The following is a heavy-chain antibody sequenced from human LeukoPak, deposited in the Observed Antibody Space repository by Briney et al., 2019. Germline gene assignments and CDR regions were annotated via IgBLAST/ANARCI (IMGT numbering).Heavy chain of an antibody. V-gene: IGHV4-38-2*01. CDR1: GYSISSGYY. CDR3: ARFLGGSGLSYYGMDV. Sequence: SETLSLTCAVSGYSISSGYYWGWIRQPPGKGLEWIGSIYHSGRNYYNPSLESRVTISVDTSKNQFSLRLSSVTAADTAVYYCARFLGGSGLSYYGMDVWGKGTTATVSS. D-gene: IGHD3-16*01. CDR2: IYHSGRN. J-gene: IGHJ6*04.